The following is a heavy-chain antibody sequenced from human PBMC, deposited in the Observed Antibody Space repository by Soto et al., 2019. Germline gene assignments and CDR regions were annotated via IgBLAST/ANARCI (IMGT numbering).Heavy chain of an antibody. J-gene: IGHJ4*02. V-gene: IGHV3-53*01. Sequence: GGSLRLSCVASGFIVSSNQMSWVRQAPGKGLEWVSVIYSGHTTYYADSVEGRSTISRDDSKNTLYLQMNSLRVEDTAVYYCVRGPSDHKLRLVEWPYGDYWGQGALVTVSS. CDR2: IYSGHTT. CDR3: VRGPSDHKLRLVEWPYGDY. CDR1: GFIVSSNQ. D-gene: IGHD3-3*01.